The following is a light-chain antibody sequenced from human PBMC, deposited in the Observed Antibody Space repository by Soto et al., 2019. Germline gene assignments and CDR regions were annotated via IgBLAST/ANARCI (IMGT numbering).Light chain of an antibody. Sequence: EIVMTRFPATLSVSPGQRATLSCRASQTISSNLAWYQQKPGQAPRLLIYGASTRATGIPARFSGSGSGTHFTLTISSLHSEDFGTYYCQQYNAWPGTFGQGTNVDI. CDR1: QTISSN. CDR3: QQYNAWPGT. V-gene: IGKV3-15*01. CDR2: GAS. J-gene: IGKJ1*01.